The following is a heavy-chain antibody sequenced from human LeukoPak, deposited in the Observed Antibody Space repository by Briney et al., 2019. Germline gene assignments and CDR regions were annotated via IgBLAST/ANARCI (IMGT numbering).Heavy chain of an antibody. Sequence: PGGSLRLSCAASGFTFSSYSMNWVRQAPGKGLEWVSSISSSSSYIYYADSVKGRFTISRDNAKNSLYPQMNSLRAEDTAVYYCARDRGKMTTVTTGRNDWGQGTLVTVSS. V-gene: IGHV3-21*01. CDR2: ISSSSSYI. J-gene: IGHJ4*02. CDR3: ARDRGKMTTVTTGRND. CDR1: GFTFSSYS. D-gene: IGHD4-17*01.